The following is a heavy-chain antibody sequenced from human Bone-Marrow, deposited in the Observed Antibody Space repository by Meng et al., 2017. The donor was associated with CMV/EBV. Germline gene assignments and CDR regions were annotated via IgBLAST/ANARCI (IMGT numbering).Heavy chain of an antibody. Sequence: ASVKVSCKASGYTFTSYGISWVRQAPGQGLEWMGWISAYNGNTNYAQKLQGRVTMTTDASTSTAYMELRSLRSDDTAVYYCAAGPFGAVAGNFDYWGQGTLVTVSS. CDR1: GYTFTSYG. J-gene: IGHJ4*02. D-gene: IGHD6-19*01. CDR2: ISAYNGNT. CDR3: AAGPFGAVAGNFDY. V-gene: IGHV1-18*01.